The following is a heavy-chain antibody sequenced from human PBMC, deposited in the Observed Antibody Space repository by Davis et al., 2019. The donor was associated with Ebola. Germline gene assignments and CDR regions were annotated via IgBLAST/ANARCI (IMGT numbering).Heavy chain of an antibody. D-gene: IGHD5/OR15-5a*01. V-gene: IGHV3-53*01. J-gene: IGHJ4*02. CDR3: ARERLTNRVSGSDY. CDR1: GFSVSDYY. Sequence: PGGSLRLSCAASGFSVSDYYMSWVRQAPGKGLEWVSIIYSRGDTYYSDSVRGRFTISRDTSKNTLYLQMNSLTAEDTAVYFCARERLTNRVSGSDYWGQGTLVTVSS. CDR2: IYSRGDT.